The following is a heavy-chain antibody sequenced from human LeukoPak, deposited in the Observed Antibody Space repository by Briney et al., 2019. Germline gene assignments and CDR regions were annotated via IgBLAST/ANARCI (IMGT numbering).Heavy chain of an antibody. Sequence: ASVKVSCKASGYTFTSYDINWVRQATGQGLEWMGWMNPNSGNTGYAQKFQGRVTMTRNTSISTAYMELSSLRSEDTAVYYCATGGIAAAGTSWYYGMDVWGQGTTVTVSS. CDR3: ATGGIAAAGTSWYYGMDV. CDR1: GYTFTSYD. V-gene: IGHV1-8*01. D-gene: IGHD6-13*01. CDR2: MNPNSGNT. J-gene: IGHJ6*02.